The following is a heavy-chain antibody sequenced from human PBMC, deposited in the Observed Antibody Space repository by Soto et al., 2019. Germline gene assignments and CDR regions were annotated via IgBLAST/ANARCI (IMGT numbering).Heavy chain of an antibody. CDR3: AKDRERYCTNGVCYRALSMDV. V-gene: IGHV3-23*01. Sequence: GGSLRLSCAASGFTFSSYAMRWVRQAPGKGLEWVSAISGSGGSTYYADSVKGRFTISRDNSKNTLYLRMNSLRAEDTAVYYCAKDRERYCTNGVCYRALSMDVWGQGTTVTVSS. J-gene: IGHJ6*02. CDR2: ISGSGGST. D-gene: IGHD2-8*01. CDR1: GFTFSSYA.